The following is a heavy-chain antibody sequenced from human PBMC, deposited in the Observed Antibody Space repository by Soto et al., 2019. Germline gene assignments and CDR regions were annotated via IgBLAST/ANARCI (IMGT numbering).Heavy chain of an antibody. Sequence: PSETLSLTCTVSGGSISSGGYYWSWIRQHPGKGLEWIGYIYYSGSTYYNPSLKSRVTISVDTSKNQFSLKLSSVTAADTAVYYCARDYSSSSGYNWFDPWGQGTLVTVSS. CDR3: ARDYSSSSGYNWFDP. CDR1: GGSISSGGYY. J-gene: IGHJ5*02. D-gene: IGHD6-6*01. CDR2: IYYSGST. V-gene: IGHV4-31*03.